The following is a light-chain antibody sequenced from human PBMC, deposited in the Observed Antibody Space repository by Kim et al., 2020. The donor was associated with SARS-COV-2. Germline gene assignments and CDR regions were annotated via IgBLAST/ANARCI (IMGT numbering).Light chain of an antibody. CDR2: QDS. CDR1: KLGDKY. V-gene: IGLV3-1*01. J-gene: IGLJ2*01. CDR3: QAWDSSTVV. Sequence: YDLTQPPSVSVSPGQTASITCSGDKLGDKYACWYQQKPGQSPVLVIYQDSKRPSGIPERFSGSNSGNTATLTISGTQAMDEADYYCQAWDSSTVVFGGGTKLTVL.